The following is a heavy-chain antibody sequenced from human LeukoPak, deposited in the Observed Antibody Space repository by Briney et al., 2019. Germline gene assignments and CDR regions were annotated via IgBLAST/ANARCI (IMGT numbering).Heavy chain of an antibody. J-gene: IGHJ4*02. V-gene: IGHV1-8*01. CDR2: MNPNSGNT. D-gene: IGHD6-13*01. CDR3: VYSSWHLPLNFDY. Sequence: GSSVKVSCKASGYTFTSYDINWVRQATGQGLEWMGWMNPNSGNTGYAQKFQGRVTMTRNTSISTAYMELSSLRSEDTAVYYCVYSSWHLPLNFDYWGQGTLVTVSS. CDR1: GYTFTSYD.